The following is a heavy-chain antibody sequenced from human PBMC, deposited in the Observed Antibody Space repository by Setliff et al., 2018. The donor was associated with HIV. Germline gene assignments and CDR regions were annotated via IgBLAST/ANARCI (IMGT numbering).Heavy chain of an antibody. CDR2: IYYSGMT. Sequence: SETLSLTCTVSGGSFSDYYRSWIRQPPGKGLEWIGDIYYSGMTNYNPSLKSRVTISVDTSKNQFSLKLSSVTAADTAVYYCASYRKAERWLQLGGNFDYWGQGTLVTVSS. D-gene: IGHD5-12*01. CDR1: GGSFSDYY. V-gene: IGHV4-59*08. CDR3: ASYRKAERWLQLGGNFDY. J-gene: IGHJ4*02.